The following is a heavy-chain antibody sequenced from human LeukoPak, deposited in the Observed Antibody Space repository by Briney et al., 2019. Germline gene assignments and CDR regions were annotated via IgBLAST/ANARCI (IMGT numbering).Heavy chain of an antibody. J-gene: IGHJ6*03. Sequence: SETLSLTCTVSGGSISSGSYYWSWIRQPAGKGLEWIGSIYYSGSTYYNPSLKSRVTISVDTSKNQFSLKLSSVTAADTAVYYCASFSPIRGSYYMDVWGKGTTVTVSS. V-gene: IGHV4-39*01. CDR3: ASFSPIRGSYYMDV. D-gene: IGHD3-10*01. CDR1: GGSISSGSYY. CDR2: IYYSGST.